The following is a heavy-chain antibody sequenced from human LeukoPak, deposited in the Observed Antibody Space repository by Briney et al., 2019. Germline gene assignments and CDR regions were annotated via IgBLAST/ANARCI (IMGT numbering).Heavy chain of an antibody. D-gene: IGHD2-15*01. Sequence: PGGSLRLSCAASGCTVSSNFMSWVRQAPGKGLECVSVIYSGGDTYYADSVKGRFTISRDSSKNTLYLQMNSLRAEDTAVYYCARDIGDIFDSWGQGTLVTVSS. CDR1: GCTVSSNF. J-gene: IGHJ4*02. V-gene: IGHV3-53*01. CDR3: ARDIGDIFDS. CDR2: IYSGGDT.